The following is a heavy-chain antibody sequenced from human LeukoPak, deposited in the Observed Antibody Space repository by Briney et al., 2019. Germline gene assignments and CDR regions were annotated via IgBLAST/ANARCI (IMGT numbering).Heavy chain of an antibody. CDR1: GFTFSDYY. Sequence: KPGGSLRLSCAASGFTFSDYYMSWIRQAPGKGLEWVSYISSSGSTIYYADSVKGRFTISRDNAKNSLYLQMNSLRAEDTAVYYCARDAGRDFWSGYYSDRYAFDIWGQGTMVTVSS. J-gene: IGHJ3*02. V-gene: IGHV3-11*04. CDR2: ISSSGSTI. CDR3: ARDAGRDFWSGYYSDRYAFDI. D-gene: IGHD3-3*01.